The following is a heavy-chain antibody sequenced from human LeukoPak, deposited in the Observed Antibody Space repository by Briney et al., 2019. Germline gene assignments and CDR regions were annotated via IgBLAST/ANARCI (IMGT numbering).Heavy chain of an antibody. CDR1: GYTFTSYY. CDR3: AREASFAVVIILAPLDY. D-gene: IGHD3-3*01. J-gene: IGHJ4*02. Sequence: ASVKVSCKASGYTFTSYYMHWVRQAPGQGLEWMGIINPSGGSTSYAQKFQGRVTMTRDTSTSTVYMELSSLRSEDTAVYYCAREASFAVVIILAPLDYWGQGTLVSVSS. CDR2: INPSGGST. V-gene: IGHV1-46*01.